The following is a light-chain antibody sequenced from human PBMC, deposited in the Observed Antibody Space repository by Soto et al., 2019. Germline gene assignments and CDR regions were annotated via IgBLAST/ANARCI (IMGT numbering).Light chain of an antibody. CDR3: SSYTSTSIV. J-gene: IGLJ1*01. CDR2: DVS. V-gene: IGLV2-14*01. CDR1: SSDVGGYNY. Sequence: QSALTQPASVSGSPGQSITICCTGTSSDVGGYNYVSWYQRHPGKAPKLMIYDVSNRPSGVSNRFSGSKSGNTASLTISGLQAEDEADYHCSSYTSTSIVFGTGTKLTVL.